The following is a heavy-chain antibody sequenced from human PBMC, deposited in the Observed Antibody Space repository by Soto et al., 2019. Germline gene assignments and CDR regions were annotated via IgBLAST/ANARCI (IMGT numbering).Heavy chain of an antibody. J-gene: IGHJ4*02. CDR2: IYHSGST. V-gene: IGHV4-61*01. CDR1: GGSVSSGSYY. Sequence: QVQLQESGPGLVKPSETLSLTCTVSGGSVSSGSYYWSWIRQPPGKGLEWIGYIYHSGSTNYNPSLKSRVTISVDTSKNQFSLRLRSVTAADTAVYYCARDVGYSSGYWGQGTLVTVSS. CDR3: ARDVGYSSGY. D-gene: IGHD6-25*01.